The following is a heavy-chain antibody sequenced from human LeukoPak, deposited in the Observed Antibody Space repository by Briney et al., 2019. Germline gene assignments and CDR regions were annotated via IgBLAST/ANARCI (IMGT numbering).Heavy chain of an antibody. J-gene: IGHJ4*02. D-gene: IGHD5-18*01. Sequence: GESLKISCKGSGYSFTSYWIGWVRQLPGKGLEWMGIIYPGDSDTRYSPSVQGQVTISADKSISTAYLQWSSLKASDTAMYYCARRKDSYGYPTFDYWGQGTLVTVSS. CDR1: GYSFTSYW. CDR3: ARRKDSYGYPTFDY. CDR2: IYPGDSDT. V-gene: IGHV5-51*01.